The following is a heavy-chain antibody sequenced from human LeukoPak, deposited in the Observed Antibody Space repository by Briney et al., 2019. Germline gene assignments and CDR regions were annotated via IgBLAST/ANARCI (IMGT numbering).Heavy chain of an antibody. CDR1: GFTFSRYT. CDR3: VREGGRGSSNLDYFDY. CDR2: ISSNGAYI. J-gene: IGHJ4*02. D-gene: IGHD2-15*01. Sequence: PGGSLRLSCAASGFTFSRYTINWVRQAPGKGLEWVSSISSNGAYIYYADSMEGRFTISRDNAKNSLSLQMDSLRAEDTAIYYCVREGGRGSSNLDYFDYWGQGMLVTVSS. V-gene: IGHV3-21*01.